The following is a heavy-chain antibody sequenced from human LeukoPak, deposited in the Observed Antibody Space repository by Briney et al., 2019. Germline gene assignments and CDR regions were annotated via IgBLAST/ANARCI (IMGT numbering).Heavy chain of an antibody. D-gene: IGHD3-10*01. V-gene: IGHV3-23*01. CDR2: ISGSGGST. CDR1: GFTFSSYA. J-gene: IGHJ4*02. Sequence: GGSLRLSCAASGFTFSSYAMSWVRQAPGKGLEWVSAISGSGGSTSYADSVKGRFTISRDNSKNTLFLQMNSLRAEDTAVYYCAKPPDYFGSGSYLRTVGGFDYWGQGTLVTVLS. CDR3: AKPPDYFGSGSYLRTVGGFDY.